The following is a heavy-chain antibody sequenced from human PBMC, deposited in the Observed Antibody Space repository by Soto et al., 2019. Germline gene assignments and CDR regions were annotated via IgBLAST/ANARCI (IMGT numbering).Heavy chain of an antibody. Sequence: GSLRLSCTASGFTFSSSWIHWVRQAPGKGLEWVSRINADGSVTNYADSVKGRFTVSRDNAKNTLYLQMNSLRAEDTAVYFCATAGSYRFDYWGQGTLVTVSS. CDR2: INADGSVT. CDR1: GFTFSSSW. V-gene: IGHV3-74*01. CDR3: ATAGSYRFDY. D-gene: IGHD3-10*01. J-gene: IGHJ4*02.